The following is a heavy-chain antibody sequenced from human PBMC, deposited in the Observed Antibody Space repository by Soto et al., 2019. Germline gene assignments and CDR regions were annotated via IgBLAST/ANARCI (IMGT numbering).Heavy chain of an antibody. CDR2: ISTSSSYI. CDR1: GFTFSGYS. D-gene: IGHD3-10*01. J-gene: IGHJ4*02. CDR3: ARERRGSGSYQFDY. V-gene: IGHV3-21*01. Sequence: EVQLVESGGGLVKPGGSLRLSCAASGFTFSGYSMNWVRQAPGKGLEWVSWISTSSSYIYYADSLKGRFTIARDNAKKSLYLQMNSLRGEDTAVYYCARERRGSGSYQFDYWGQGTLVTVSS.